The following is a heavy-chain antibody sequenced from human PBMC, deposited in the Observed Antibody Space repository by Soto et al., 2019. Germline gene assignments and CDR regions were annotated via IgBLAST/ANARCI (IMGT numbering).Heavy chain of an antibody. CDR2: IYGDGRT. CDR3: AREKEDHWFDP. CDR1: GFPVSSHY. J-gene: IGHJ5*02. Sequence: PGGSLRLSCAASGFPVSSHYMSWVRQAPGKGLEWVSVIYGDGRTYYADSVKGRFIISRDNSKNTLYLQMINLRAEDTAVYYCAREKEDHWFDPWGQGTLVTVS. D-gene: IGHD2-15*01. V-gene: IGHV3-66*01.